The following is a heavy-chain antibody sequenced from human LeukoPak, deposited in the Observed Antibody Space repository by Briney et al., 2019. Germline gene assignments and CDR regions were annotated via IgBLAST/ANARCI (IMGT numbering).Heavy chain of an antibody. J-gene: IGHJ4*02. D-gene: IGHD6-19*01. V-gene: IGHV3-30*02. Sequence: GGSLRLSCGASGFLFDDHDMHWVRQAPGKGLEWVAFIRSDGYHTYYADSVKGRFTITRDNAKNSLYLQMNSLRAEDTAVYYCATGQEWLGFDNWGQGTLVTVSS. CDR2: IRSDGYHT. CDR1: GFLFDDHD. CDR3: ATGQEWLGFDN.